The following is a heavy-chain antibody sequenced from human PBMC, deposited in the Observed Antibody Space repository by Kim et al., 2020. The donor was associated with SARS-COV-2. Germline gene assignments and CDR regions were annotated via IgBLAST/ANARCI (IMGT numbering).Heavy chain of an antibody. D-gene: IGHD5-18*01. V-gene: IGHV3-30*18. Sequence: GGSLRLSCAASGFTFSSYGMHWVRQAPGKGLEWVAVISYDGSNKYYADSVKGRFTISRDNSKNTLYLQMNSLRAEDTAVYYCAKDAASCVWLVCYYYGMDVWGQGTTVTVSS. CDR2: ISYDGSNK. J-gene: IGHJ6*02. CDR1: GFTFSSYG. CDR3: AKDAASCVWLVCYYYGMDV.